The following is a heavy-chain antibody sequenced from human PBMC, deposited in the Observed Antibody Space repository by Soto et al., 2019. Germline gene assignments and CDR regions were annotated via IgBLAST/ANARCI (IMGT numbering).Heavy chain of an antibody. CDR3: ARAGYYDSSGYYKRDDWFDP. CDR2: TYYRSKWYN. D-gene: IGHD3-22*01. Sequence: SQTLSLTCAISGDSVSSNSAAWNWIRQSPSRGLEWLGRTYYRSKWYNDYAVSVKSRITINPDTSKNQFSLQLNSVTPEDTAVYYCARAGYYDSSGYYKRDDWFDPWGQGTLVTVSS. CDR1: GDSVSSNSAA. J-gene: IGHJ5*02. V-gene: IGHV6-1*01.